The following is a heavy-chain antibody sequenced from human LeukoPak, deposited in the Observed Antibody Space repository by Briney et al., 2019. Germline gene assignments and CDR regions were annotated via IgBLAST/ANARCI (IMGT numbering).Heavy chain of an antibody. V-gene: IGHV4-34*01. CDR3: ARGQGDSSGYSYYYYYYYMDV. J-gene: IGHJ6*03. CDR1: GGSFSGYY. Sequence: PSETLSLTCAVYGGSFSGYYWSWIRQPPGKGLEWIGETNHSGSTNYNPSLKSRVTISVDTSKNQFSLKLSSVTAADTAVYYCARGQGDSSGYSYYYYYYYMDVWGKGTTVTVSS. CDR2: TNHSGST. D-gene: IGHD3-22*01.